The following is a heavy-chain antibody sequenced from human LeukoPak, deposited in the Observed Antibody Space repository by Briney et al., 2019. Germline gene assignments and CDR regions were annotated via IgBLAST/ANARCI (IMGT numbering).Heavy chain of an antibody. CDR3: ARDPTTVTKGLDI. CDR1: GGSISSHY. J-gene: IGHJ3*02. Sequence: PSETLSLTCTVSGGSISSHYWIWIRQPPGKGLEWIGYISSIGSTNYNPSFKSRITISVDTSKHQFSLKLTSVTAADTAVYFCARDPTTVTKGLDIWGQGTMVTVSS. CDR2: ISSIGST. D-gene: IGHD4-17*01. V-gene: IGHV4-59*11.